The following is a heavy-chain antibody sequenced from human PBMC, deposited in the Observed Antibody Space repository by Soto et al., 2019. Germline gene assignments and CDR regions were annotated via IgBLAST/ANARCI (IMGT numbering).Heavy chain of an antibody. J-gene: IGHJ5*01. CDR2: IYKSTTT. CDR3: ARGRYCLTGRCFPNWLDS. D-gene: IGHD2-15*01. V-gene: IGHV4-30-4*01. CDR1: GDSISTVDYF. Sequence: PXETLSLTCSVSGDSISTVDYFWAWIRQPPGQALEYIGYIYKSTTTYYNPSFESRVAISLDTSKSQFSLTVTSVTAADTAVYFCARGRYCLTGRCFPNWLDSWGQGTLVTVSS.